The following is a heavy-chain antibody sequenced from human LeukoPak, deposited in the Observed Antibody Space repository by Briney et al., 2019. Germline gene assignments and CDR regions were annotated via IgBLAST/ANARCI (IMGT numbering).Heavy chain of an antibody. V-gene: IGHV3-66*01. CDR3: AKVQDVDTASAPGYYYYGMDV. CDR1: GFTVSSNY. D-gene: IGHD5-18*01. CDR2: IYSGGST. J-gene: IGHJ6*02. Sequence: PGGSLRLSCAASGFTVSSNYMSWVRQAPGKGLEWVSVIYSGGSTYYADSVKGRFTISRDNSKNTLYLQMNSLRAEDTAVYYCAKVQDVDTASAPGYYYYGMDVWGQGTTVTVSS.